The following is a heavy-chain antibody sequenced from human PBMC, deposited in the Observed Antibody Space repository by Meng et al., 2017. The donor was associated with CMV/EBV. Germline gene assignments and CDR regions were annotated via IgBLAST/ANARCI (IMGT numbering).Heavy chain of an antibody. D-gene: IGHD2-2*01. CDR3: ARDQDIVVVPAAINFYYYYGMVV. Sequence: GESLKISCAASGFTFSSYSMNWVRQAPGKGLEWVSSISSSSSYIYYADSVKGRFTISRDNAKNSLYLQMNSLRAEDTAVYYCARDQDIVVVPAAINFYYYYGMVVWGQGTTVTVSS. V-gene: IGHV3-21*01. CDR1: GFTFSSYS. CDR2: ISSSSSYI. J-gene: IGHJ6*02.